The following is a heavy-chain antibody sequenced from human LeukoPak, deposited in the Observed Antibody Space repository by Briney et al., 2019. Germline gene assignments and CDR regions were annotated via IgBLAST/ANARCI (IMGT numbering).Heavy chain of an antibody. J-gene: IGHJ4*02. CDR2: ISYDGRNK. D-gene: IGHD3-9*01. CDR1: GFTFNSYG. Sequence: GSLRLSCAASGFTFNSYGMHWVRQAPGKGLEWVAVISYDGRNKKYADSVKGRFTISRDNSKNTMYLQMNSLRAEDTAVYYCAKDLGDILTGSLYYFDYWGQGTLVTVSS. CDR3: AKDLGDILTGSLYYFDY. V-gene: IGHV3-30*18.